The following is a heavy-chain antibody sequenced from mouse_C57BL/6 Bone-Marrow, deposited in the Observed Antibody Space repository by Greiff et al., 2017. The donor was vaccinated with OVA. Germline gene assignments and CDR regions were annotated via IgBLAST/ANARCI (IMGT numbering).Heavy chain of an antibody. CDR1: GYTFTNYW. V-gene: IGHV1-63*01. D-gene: IGHD1-1*01. CDR2: IYPGGGYT. Sequence: VQLQQSGAELVRPGTSVTMSCKASGYTFTNYWIGWAKQRPGHGLAWIGYIYPGGGYTNYNEKFKGKATLTADKSSSTAYMQFSSLTSEDSAIYYCAYGNAMDYWGQGTSVTVSS. J-gene: IGHJ4*01. CDR3: AYGNAMDY.